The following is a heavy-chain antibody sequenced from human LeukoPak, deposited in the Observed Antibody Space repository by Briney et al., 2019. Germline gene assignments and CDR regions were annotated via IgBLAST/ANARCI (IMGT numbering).Heavy chain of an antibody. CDR1: GYTFTGYY. D-gene: IGHD3-10*01. CDR3: ARVRNKGFGEQCDNDFDY. CDR2: INPNSGGT. V-gene: IGHV1-2*02. Sequence: ASVKVSCKASGYTFTGYYMHWVRQAPGQGLEWMGWINPNSGGTNYAQKFQGRVTMTRDTSISTAHMELSRLRSDDMAVYYCARVRNKGFGEQCDNDFDYWGQGTLVTVSS. J-gene: IGHJ4*02.